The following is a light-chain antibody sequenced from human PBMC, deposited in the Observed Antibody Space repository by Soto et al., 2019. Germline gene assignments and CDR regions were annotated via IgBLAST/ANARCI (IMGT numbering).Light chain of an antibody. CDR1: KISSDT. J-gene: IGKJ5*01. V-gene: IGKV3-20*01. CDR3: QQHGTSLIT. Sequence: ILKAQSPSPLSGSPRSSSTLSGGASKISSDTLAWYQQKPGQAPRLLVYGASSRATGIPDRFSGSGSGTDFTLTISRLEPEDFAVYYCQQHGTSLITFGQGTRPEI. CDR2: GAS.